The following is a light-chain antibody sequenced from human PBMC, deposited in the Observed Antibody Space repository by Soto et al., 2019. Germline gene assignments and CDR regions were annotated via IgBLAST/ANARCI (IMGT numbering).Light chain of an antibody. V-gene: IGLV2-23*01. CDR1: RSDVETSDV. J-gene: IGLJ3*02. CDR3: YSYGRGGTPE. Sequence: QSALTQPASVSGSPGQSITISCTGSRSDVETSDVVSWYQQHPGQAPKAVIYEGSRRLPGVSNRFSGSKSGNTASLIISGLQTEDEADYYCYSYGRGGTPEFGGGTKLTVL. CDR2: EGS.